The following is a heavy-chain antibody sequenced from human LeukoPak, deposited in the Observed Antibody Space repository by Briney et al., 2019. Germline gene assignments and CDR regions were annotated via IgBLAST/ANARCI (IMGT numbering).Heavy chain of an antibody. CDR1: GFTFSSNC. Sequence: GGSLRLSCAAYGFTFSSNCMNWVRHALGKGLEWVSYISSGSSTIYYADSVKVRFIISRDNAKNSLYLQMNSLRDEDTAVYYCARETWFDPWGQGNLVTVSS. J-gene: IGHJ5*02. CDR2: ISSGSSTI. V-gene: IGHV3-48*02. CDR3: ARETWFDP.